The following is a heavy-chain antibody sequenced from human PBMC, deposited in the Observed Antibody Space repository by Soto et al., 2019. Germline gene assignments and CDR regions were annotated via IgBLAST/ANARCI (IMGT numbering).Heavy chain of an antibody. V-gene: IGHV5-51*01. CDR2: IYPSDSDT. J-gene: IGHJ4*02. D-gene: IGHD1-26*01. CDR3: ARPPYSGSYYYFDH. CDR1: GYSFTSYW. Sequence: PGASLKISCKGSGYSFTSYWIGWVRQMPGKGLEWMGIIYPSDSDTKYSPSFRGQVTISADKSINTAYLQWSSLKASDTAMYYCARPPYSGSYYYFDHWGQGTLVTVSS.